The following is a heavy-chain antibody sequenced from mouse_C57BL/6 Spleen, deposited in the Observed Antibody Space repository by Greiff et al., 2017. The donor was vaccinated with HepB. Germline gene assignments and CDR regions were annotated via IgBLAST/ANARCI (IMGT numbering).Heavy chain of an antibody. CDR2: IYPGSGST. CDR3: ARGGSSLVAWFAY. V-gene: IGHV1-55*01. J-gene: IGHJ3*01. D-gene: IGHD1-1*01. CDR1: GYTFTSYW. Sequence: VQLQQPGAELVKPGASVKMSCKASGYTFTSYWITWVKQRPGQGLEWIGDIYPGSGSTNYNEKFKSKATLTVDTSSSTAYMQLSSLTSEDSAVYYCARGGSSLVAWFAYWGQGTLVTVSA.